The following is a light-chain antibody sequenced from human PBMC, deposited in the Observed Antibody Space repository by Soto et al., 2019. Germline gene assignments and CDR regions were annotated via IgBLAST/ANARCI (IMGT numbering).Light chain of an antibody. V-gene: IGLV2-14*01. Sequence: QSALTQPASVSGSPGQSITISCTGTSSDVGGYNYVSLYQHHPGKAPKLMIYDVSYRPSGVSNRVSGSKSGNTASLTISGRQAEDEADYYCSSYTSSSTLGVFGGGTKVTVL. CDR2: DVS. J-gene: IGLJ2*01. CDR1: SSDVGGYNY. CDR3: SSYTSSSTLGV.